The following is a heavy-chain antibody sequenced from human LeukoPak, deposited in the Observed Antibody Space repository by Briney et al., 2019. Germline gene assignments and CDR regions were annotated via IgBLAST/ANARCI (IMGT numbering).Heavy chain of an antibody. CDR3: ARGIDSSGY. CDR2: IYYSGST. Sequence: KPSETLSLTCTVSGGSISSYYWSWIRQPPGKGLEWIGYIYYSGSTNYNPSLKSRVTISVDTSKNQFSLKLSSVTAADTAVYYCARGIDSSGYWGQGTLVTVSS. J-gene: IGHJ4*02. D-gene: IGHD3-22*01. CDR1: GGSISSYY. V-gene: IGHV4-59*01.